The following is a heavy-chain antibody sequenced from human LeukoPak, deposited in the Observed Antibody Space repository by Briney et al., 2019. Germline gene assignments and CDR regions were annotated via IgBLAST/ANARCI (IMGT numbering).Heavy chain of an antibody. V-gene: IGHV3-30-3*01. D-gene: IGHD4-17*01. CDR1: GFTFSSYA. CDR3: ARDLSYGDSGFDY. CDR2: ISYDGSNK. J-gene: IGHJ4*02. Sequence: PGGSLRLSCAASGFTFSSYAMHWVRQVPGKGLEWVAVISYDGSNKYYADSVKGRFTISRDNSKNTLYLQMNSLRAEDTAVYYCARDLSYGDSGFDYWGQGTLVTVSS.